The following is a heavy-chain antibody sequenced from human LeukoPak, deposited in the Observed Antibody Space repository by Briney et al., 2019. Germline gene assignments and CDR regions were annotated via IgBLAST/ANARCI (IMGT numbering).Heavy chain of an antibody. V-gene: IGHV3-33*01. CDR3: AANFDF. J-gene: IGHJ4*02. CDR1: GFTFSNYG. Sequence: GRSLRLSCAASGFTFSNYGMHWVRQAPGRGLVWVAVIWYDGSTKYYADSVKGRFTISRDNSKNMLYLQMNSLRAKDTAVYYCAANFDFWGQGTLVTVSS. CDR2: IWYDGSTK.